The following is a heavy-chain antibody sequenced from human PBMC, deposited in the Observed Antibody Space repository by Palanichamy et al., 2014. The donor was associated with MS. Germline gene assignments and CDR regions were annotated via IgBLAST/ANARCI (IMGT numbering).Heavy chain of an antibody. CDR1: GFTFNTYA. J-gene: IGHJ4*02. D-gene: IGHD2-21*01. Sequence: EVQLLESWGRTWYSLGGPVRLSCAASGFTFNTYAMSWVRQGSREGGWSGVSAISDSGGDTYYADSVKGRFTISRDNSKNTLFLQMNSLRAEDTAVYYCVKAPPVNVLWYFDYWGQGTLVTVSS. CDR2: ISDSGGDT. CDR3: VKAPPVNVLWYFDY. V-gene: IGHV3-23*01.